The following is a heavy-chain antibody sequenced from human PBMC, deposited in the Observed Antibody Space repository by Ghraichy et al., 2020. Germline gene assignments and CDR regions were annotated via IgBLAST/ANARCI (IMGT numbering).Heavy chain of an antibody. J-gene: IGHJ4*02. CDR1: GYTFSSYA. V-gene: IGHV3-23*01. CDR2: IAGATTT. D-gene: IGHD3-22*01. CDR3: AKTLEYSSEGIDS. Sequence: GGSLRLSCAASGYTFSSYAMSWVRQAPGKGLELVSGIAGATTTYYADSVKGRFTISRDNFKKTLYLQMNSLRAEDTAVYYCAKTLEYSSEGIDSWGQGTLVSVSS.